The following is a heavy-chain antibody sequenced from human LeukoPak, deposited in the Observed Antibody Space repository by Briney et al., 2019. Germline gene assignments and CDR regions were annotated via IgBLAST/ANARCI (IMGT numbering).Heavy chain of an antibody. V-gene: IGHV3-15*01. CDR1: GFTFINAW. J-gene: IGHJ4*02. Sequence: PGGSLRLSCAASGFTFINAWMSWVRQAPGKGREWVGRIKSNTDGGTADHGTPVKGRFIISRDDSKNTLYLQMNSLKTEDTAVYYCSTVGPSGSHDPLDSWGQGTLVTVSS. D-gene: IGHD3-10*01. CDR3: STVGPSGSHDPLDS. CDR2: IKSNTDGGTA.